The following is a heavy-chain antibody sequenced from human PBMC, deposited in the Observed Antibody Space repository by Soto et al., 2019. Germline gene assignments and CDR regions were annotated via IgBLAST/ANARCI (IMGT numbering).Heavy chain of an antibody. D-gene: IGHD6-13*01. CDR2: ISSSGFT. J-gene: IGHJ4*02. CDR3: VRDCYSSSCFDL. CDR1: GGSITPYY. V-gene: IGHV4-59*01. Sequence: QVQLQESGPGLVKPSETLSLTCTVSGGSITPYYWSWIRQPPGKRLEWIGYISSSGFTNYNPSLNCRVTISVDTSKIQFSLKLSSVTAAETAVYYCVRDCYSSSCFDLWGQGTLVTVSP.